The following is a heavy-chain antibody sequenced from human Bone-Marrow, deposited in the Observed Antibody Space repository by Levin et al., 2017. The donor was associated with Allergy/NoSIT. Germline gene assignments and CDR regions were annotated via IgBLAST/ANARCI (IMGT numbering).Heavy chain of an antibody. CDR1: GYTFTGYY. Sequence: GESLKISCKASGYTFTGYYMHWVRQAPGQGLEWMGRINPNSGGTNYAQKFQGRVTMTRDTSISTAYMELSRLRSDDTAVYYCARRFPSSSSWPDLNWSQRWGEGRVVTVSS. CDR2: INPNSGGT. J-gene: IGHJ4*02. D-gene: IGHD6-13*01. V-gene: IGHV1-2*06. CDR3: ARRFPSSSSWPDLNWSQR.